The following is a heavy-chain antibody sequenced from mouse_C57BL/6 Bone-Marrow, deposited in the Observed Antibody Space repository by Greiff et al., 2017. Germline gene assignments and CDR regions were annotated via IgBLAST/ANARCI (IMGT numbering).Heavy chain of an antibody. Sequence: VQLQQPGAELVKPGASVKMSCKASGYTFTSYWITWVKQRPGQGLEWIGDIYPGSGSTNYNEKFKSKATLTVDTSSSTAYMQLSSLTSEDSAVYYCARGGLGYGSSYYFDYWGQGTTLTVSS. V-gene: IGHV1-55*01. CDR2: IYPGSGST. D-gene: IGHD1-1*01. J-gene: IGHJ2*01. CDR1: GYTFTSYW. CDR3: ARGGLGYGSSYYFDY.